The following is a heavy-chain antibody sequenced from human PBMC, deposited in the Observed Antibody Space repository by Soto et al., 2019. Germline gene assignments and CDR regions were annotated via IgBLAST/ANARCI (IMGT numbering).Heavy chain of an antibody. V-gene: IGHV3-33*01. Sequence: QVQLVESGGGVVQPGRSLRLSCAASGFTFSSYGMHWVRQAPGKGLEWVAVVWYDGSNNYYADSVKGRFTISRDNSKNTLYLQMNSLRAEDTAVYYCAREGKVSPPNFDYWGQGTLVTVSS. CDR1: GFTFSSYG. J-gene: IGHJ4*02. CDR3: AREGKVSPPNFDY. D-gene: IGHD1-20*01. CDR2: VWYDGSNN.